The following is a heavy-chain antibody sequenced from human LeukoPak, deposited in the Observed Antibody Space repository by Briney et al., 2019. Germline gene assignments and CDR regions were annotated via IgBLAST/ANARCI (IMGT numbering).Heavy chain of an antibody. CDR3: ARGQLVGNAFDI. CDR2: ISDSGSAI. V-gene: IGHV3-11*04. CDR1: GFTFSDYY. D-gene: IGHD3-10*01. J-gene: IGHJ3*02. Sequence: GGSLRLSCAASGFTFSDYYMSWFRQAPGKGLEWVSYISDSGSAISYADSVKGRFTISRDNSKNTLYLQMNSLRAEDTAVYYCARGQLVGNAFDIWGQGTMVTVSS.